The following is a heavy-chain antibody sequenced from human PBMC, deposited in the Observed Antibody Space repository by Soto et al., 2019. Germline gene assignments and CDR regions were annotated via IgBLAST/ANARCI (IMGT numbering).Heavy chain of an antibody. J-gene: IGHJ6*02. CDR2: ISGSGRYT. CDR1: GFTFDSCV. Sequence: DGQLLESGRALIQPGGSLRLSCADSGFTFDSCVMSWFRQAPGKGLEWLSLISGSGRYTDSAGSVKGRFTISRDNSQNTLYLQMNSLRVELTAVDYCAKDPTRERMQLDYGMDVWGQGTTVTVSS. CDR3: AKDPTRERMQLDYGMDV. V-gene: IGHV3-23*01. D-gene: IGHD6-13*01.